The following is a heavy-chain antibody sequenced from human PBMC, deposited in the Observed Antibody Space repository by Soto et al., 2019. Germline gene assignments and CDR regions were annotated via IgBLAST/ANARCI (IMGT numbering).Heavy chain of an antibody. CDR1: GGTFSSYA. Sequence: QVQLVQSGAEVKKPGSSVKVSCKASGGTFSSYAISWVRRAPGQGLEWMGGIIPIFGTANYAQKFQGRVTITADESTSTAYMELSSLRSEDTAVYYCARGIAAAGWDVYYYGMDVWGQGTTVTVSS. D-gene: IGHD6-13*01. CDR3: ARGIAAAGWDVYYYGMDV. V-gene: IGHV1-69*12. CDR2: IIPIFGTA. J-gene: IGHJ6*02.